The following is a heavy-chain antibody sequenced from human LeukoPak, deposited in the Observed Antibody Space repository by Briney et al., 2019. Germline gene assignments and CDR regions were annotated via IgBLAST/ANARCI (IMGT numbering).Heavy chain of an antibody. Sequence: GGSLRLSCAASGFTFSSYGMHWVRQAPGKGLEWVAFIRYDGSNKYYADSVKGRFTISRDNSKNTLYLQMNSLRAEDTAVYYCATGPLRHPSGAFDIWGQGTMVTVSS. D-gene: IGHD3-3*01. J-gene: IGHJ3*02. CDR1: GFTFSSYG. CDR3: ATGPLRHPSGAFDI. V-gene: IGHV3-30*02. CDR2: IRYDGSNK.